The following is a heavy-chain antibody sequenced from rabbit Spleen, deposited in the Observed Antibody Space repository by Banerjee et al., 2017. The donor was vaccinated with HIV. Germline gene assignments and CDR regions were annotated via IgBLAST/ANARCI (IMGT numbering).Heavy chain of an antibody. Sequence: HLEESAGGLVQPGGSLKLSCKASGFTLSSYYMNWVRQAPGKGLEWIGYIDPVFGSTRYANWVNGRFTISSHNAQNTLYLQLNSLTAADTATYFCARDGAGSSYFNLWGQGTLVTVS. CDR3: ARDGAGSSYFNL. CDR1: GFTLSSYY. D-gene: IGHD8-1*01. CDR2: IDPVFGST. J-gene: IGHJ4*01. V-gene: IGHV1S7*01.